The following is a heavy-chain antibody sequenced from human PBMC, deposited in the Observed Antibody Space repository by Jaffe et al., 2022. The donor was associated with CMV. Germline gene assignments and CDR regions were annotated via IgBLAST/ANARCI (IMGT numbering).Heavy chain of an antibody. CDR2: INPKTGGT. CDR1: GYTFTDYY. CDR3: MTVPCVLTGCPPANWFDP. D-gene: IGHD2-8*02. V-gene: IGHV1-2*02. Sequence: QVKLVQSGAEVAKPGAAVTVSCKASGYTFTDYYIHWVRQAPGQGLEWMGWINPKTGGTSYAQKFQGRVTMTRDTSINTAYMGLGGLTSDDTAIYFCMTVPCVLTGCPPANWFDPWGQGTPVTVSS. J-gene: IGHJ5*02.